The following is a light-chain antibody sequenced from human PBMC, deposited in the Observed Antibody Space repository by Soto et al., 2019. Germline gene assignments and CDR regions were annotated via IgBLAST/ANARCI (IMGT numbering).Light chain of an antibody. Sequence: DIQVTQSPSGLSASVGERVTTSCRTSQTLMNYLNWYQQKPGKAPKLLIYAASNLQSGVPSRFSGSGSGTEFTLTISSLQPDDLATYYCQQYNSYFWTFGQGTKVDI. CDR3: QQYNSYFWT. J-gene: IGKJ1*01. CDR1: QTLMNY. CDR2: AAS. V-gene: IGKV1-5*01.